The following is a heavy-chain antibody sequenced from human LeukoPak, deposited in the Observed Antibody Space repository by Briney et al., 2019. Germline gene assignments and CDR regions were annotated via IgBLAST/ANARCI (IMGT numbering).Heavy chain of an antibody. V-gene: IGHV4-59*01. CDR3: ARAPFFDFWTGYYFDY. CDR1: GGSINNYY. J-gene: IGHJ4*02. Sequence: SETLSLTCTVSGGSINNYYWSWIRQPPGKGLEWIGYIHYSGSTNYNPSLNSRVTISIDRSKNQFSLKLSSVTAADTAVYYCARAPFFDFWTGYYFDYWGQGTLVTVSS. CDR2: IHYSGST. D-gene: IGHD3/OR15-3a*01.